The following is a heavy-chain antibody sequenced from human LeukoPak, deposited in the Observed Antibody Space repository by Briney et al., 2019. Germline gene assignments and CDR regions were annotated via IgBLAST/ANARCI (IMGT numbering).Heavy chain of an antibody. CDR2: ITCSGGST. D-gene: IGHD7-27*01. CDR3: ATERNWVFDY. V-gene: IGHV3-23*01. J-gene: IGHJ4*02. CDR1: GFTFSSYA. Sequence: GGSLRLSCAASGFTFSSYAMSWVRQAPGRGLGWVSAITCSGGSTYYADSVKGRFTISRDNSKNTLYVQMNSLRAEDTAVYYCATERNWVFDYWGQGTLVTVSS.